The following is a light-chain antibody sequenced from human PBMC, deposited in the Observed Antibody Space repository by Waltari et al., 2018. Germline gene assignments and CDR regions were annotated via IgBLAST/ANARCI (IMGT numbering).Light chain of an antibody. CDR3: HQYNNWPPNT. Sequence: ETLMTQSQATLSVSPGERVTLSCRASQSVTTNLAWYQQKPGQAPRLLIYRASTRATGVPASFSGSGSGTEFTLTINALQSEDFAVYYCHQYNNWPPNTFGQGTLLEIK. CDR1: QSVTTN. J-gene: IGKJ2*01. V-gene: IGKV3-15*01. CDR2: RAS.